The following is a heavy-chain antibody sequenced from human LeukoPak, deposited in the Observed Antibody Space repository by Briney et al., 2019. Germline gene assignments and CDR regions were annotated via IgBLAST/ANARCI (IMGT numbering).Heavy chain of an antibody. CDR2: FDHSGKN. D-gene: IGHD6-6*01. J-gene: IGHJ6*03. CDR1: GDFISSGYY. CDR3: ARLQRVAAPYYMDV. V-gene: IGHV4-38-2*01. Sequence: SETLSLTCSVYGDFISSGYYWGWIRQSPGKGLEWIGSFDHSGKNYSHPSLKSRVTISVDTSKNLFSLKLSSVTAADTAVYYCARLQRVAAPYYMDVWGKGTTVTVSS.